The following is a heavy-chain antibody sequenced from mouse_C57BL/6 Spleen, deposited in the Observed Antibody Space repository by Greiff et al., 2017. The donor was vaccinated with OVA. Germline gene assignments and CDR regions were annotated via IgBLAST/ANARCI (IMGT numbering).Heavy chain of an antibody. CDR2: INPNNGGT. CDR3: ARPTIVTFDY. Sequence: EVQLVESGPELVKPGASVKMSCKASGYTFTDYNMHWVKQSHGKSLEWIGYINPNNGGTSYNQKFKGKATLTVNKSSSTAYMELRSLTSEDSAVYYCARPTIVTFDYWGQGTTLTVSS. J-gene: IGHJ2*01. CDR1: GYTFTDYN. D-gene: IGHD2-5*01. V-gene: IGHV1-22*01.